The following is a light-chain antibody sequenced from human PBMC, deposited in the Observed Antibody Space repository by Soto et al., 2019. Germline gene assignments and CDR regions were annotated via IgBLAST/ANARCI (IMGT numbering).Light chain of an antibody. V-gene: IGLV2-14*01. J-gene: IGLJ2*01. CDR1: SSDVGGYKH. Sequence: QSALTQPASVSGSPGQSITIYCTGTSSDVGGYKHVAWYQQYPGKAPKLIIFEVSDRPSGVSNRFSGSKSGNTASLSISGLQPEDEADYYCSSYKSGATLVFGGGTKLTVL. CDR3: SSYKSGATLV. CDR2: EVS.